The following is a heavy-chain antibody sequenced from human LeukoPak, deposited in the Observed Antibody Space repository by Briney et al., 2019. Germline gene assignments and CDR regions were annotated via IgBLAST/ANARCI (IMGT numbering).Heavy chain of an antibody. D-gene: IGHD4-23*01. Sequence: GGSLRLSCAASGFTFSDYYMSWIRQAPGEGLEGVSYISSSGSTIYYADSVKGRFTISRDNAKNSLYLQMNSLRAEDTAVYYCARVHRSGGQPPDYWGQGTLVTVSS. CDR2: ISSSGSTI. J-gene: IGHJ4*02. CDR3: ARVHRSGGQPPDY. V-gene: IGHV3-11*01. CDR1: GFTFSDYY.